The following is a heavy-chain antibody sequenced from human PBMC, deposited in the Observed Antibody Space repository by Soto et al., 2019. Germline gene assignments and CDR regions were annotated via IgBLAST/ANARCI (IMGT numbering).Heavy chain of an antibody. Sequence: QVQLEQSGAEVKRPGASVKVSCKVSGYTVSELSMHWLRQGPGKALEWMGGFDPEAGGKIYTQNFQGRVITTEDTSTYFAYMVLTSLTSEDTAVYYCATLDDSSGFHHGYYFDPWGQGTLVTVSS. V-gene: IGHV1-24*01. D-gene: IGHD3-22*01. J-gene: IGHJ4*02. CDR3: ATLDDSSGFHHGYYFDP. CDR1: GYTVSELS. CDR2: FDPEAGGK.